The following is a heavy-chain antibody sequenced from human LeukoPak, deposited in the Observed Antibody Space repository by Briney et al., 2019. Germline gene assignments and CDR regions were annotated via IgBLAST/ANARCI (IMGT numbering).Heavy chain of an antibody. D-gene: IGHD3-16*01. V-gene: IGHV3-23*01. CDR1: GFTFSSYG. CDR3: ARGIDDYVWGSYFS. CDR2: ISGSGGST. Sequence: GGTLRLSCAASGFTFSSYGMSWVRQAPGKGLEWVSAISGSGGSTYYADSVKGRFTISRDNSKNTLYLQMNSLRAEDTALYYCARGIDDYVWGSYFSWGQGTLVTVSS. J-gene: IGHJ4*02.